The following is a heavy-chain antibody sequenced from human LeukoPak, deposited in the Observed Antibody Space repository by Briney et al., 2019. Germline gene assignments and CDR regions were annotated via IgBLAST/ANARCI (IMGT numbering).Heavy chain of an antibody. CDR1: GGSISSYY. V-gene: IGHV4-59*08. CDR3: ARVRLYQEYYYYGMDV. D-gene: IGHD2-2*01. J-gene: IGHJ6*02. CDR2: IYYSGST. Sequence: PSETLSLTCTVSGGSISSYYWSWIRQPPGKGLEWIGYIYYSGSTNYNPSLKSRVTISVDTSKNQFSLKLSSVTAADTAVYYCARVRLYQEYYYYGMDVWGQGTTVTVSS.